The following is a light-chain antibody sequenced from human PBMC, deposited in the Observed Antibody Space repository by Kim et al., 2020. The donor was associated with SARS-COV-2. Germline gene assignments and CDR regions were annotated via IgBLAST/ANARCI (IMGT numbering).Light chain of an antibody. CDR1: INVFWSYNL. CDR3: CSYAGSVTV. CDR2: GVT. J-gene: IGLJ2*01. Sequence: PGRSCTIASPGPINVFWSYNLFSWYQQYPGKAPKLMIYGVTKRPSGVSDRFSGSKSGNTASLTISGLQAEDEADYYCCSYAGSVTVFGGGTQLTVL. V-gene: IGLV2-23*02.